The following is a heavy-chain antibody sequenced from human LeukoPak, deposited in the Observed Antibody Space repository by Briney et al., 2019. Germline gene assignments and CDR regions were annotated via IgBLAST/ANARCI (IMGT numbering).Heavy chain of an antibody. CDR3: ATTTYSYGHGLPLDY. D-gene: IGHD5-18*01. V-gene: IGHV4-59*01. J-gene: IGHJ4*02. Sequence: PSETLSLTCTVSGGSTSFYYWSWIRQPPGKGLEWIGYIYYSGNTNYNPSLKSPVSISVDLSKNQFSLKLTSVTATDTAMYYCATTTYSYGHGLPLDYWGQGALVTVSS. CDR2: IYYSGNT. CDR1: GGSTSFYY.